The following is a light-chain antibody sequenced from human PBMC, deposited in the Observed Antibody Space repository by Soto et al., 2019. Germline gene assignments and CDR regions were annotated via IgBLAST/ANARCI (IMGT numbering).Light chain of an antibody. CDR1: SSDVGDYNY. J-gene: IGLJ2*01. CDR2: DVS. V-gene: IGLV2-11*01. Sequence: QSALTQPRSVSGSPGQSVTISCTGTSSDVGDYNYVSWYQQHPGKVPKLIIYDVSERPSGVPHRFSGSKSGNTASLTISGLQAEDEADYYCCSYAGSYTVIFGRGTKLTVL. CDR3: CSYAGSYTVI.